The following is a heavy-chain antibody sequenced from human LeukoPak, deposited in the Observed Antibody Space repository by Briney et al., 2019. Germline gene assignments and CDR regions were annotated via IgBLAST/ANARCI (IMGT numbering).Heavy chain of an antibody. Sequence: ASVKVSCKASGYTFTGYYMHWVRQAPGQGLEWMGWINPNSGGTNYAQKFQGRVTMTRDTSISTAYMELSRLRSDGTAVYYCARDIGEDCSSTSCYPWGQGTLVTVSS. V-gene: IGHV1-2*02. CDR2: INPNSGGT. CDR1: GYTFTGYY. D-gene: IGHD2-2*01. J-gene: IGHJ5*02. CDR3: ARDIGEDCSSTSCYP.